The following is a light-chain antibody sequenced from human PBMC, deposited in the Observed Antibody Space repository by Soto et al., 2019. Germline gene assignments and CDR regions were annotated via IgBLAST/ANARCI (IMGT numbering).Light chain of an antibody. J-gene: IGLJ3*02. CDR2: SNN. Sequence: QLVLTQPPSASGTPGQRVTISCSGSSSNIRSNTVNWYQQLPGTAPKLLIYSNNQRPSGVPDRFSGSKSGTSASLAISGLQSEDEADYYCAAWDGSLNGWVFGGGTKVTVL. V-gene: IGLV1-44*01. CDR1: SSNIRSNT. CDR3: AAWDGSLNGWV.